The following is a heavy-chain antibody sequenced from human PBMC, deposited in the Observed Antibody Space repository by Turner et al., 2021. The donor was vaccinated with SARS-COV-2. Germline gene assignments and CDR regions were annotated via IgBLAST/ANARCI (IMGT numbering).Heavy chain of an antibody. J-gene: IGHJ6*02. CDR1: GFTFSNAW. D-gene: IGHD3-3*01. Sequence: EVQLVESGGGLVKPGGSLRLSCAASGFTFSNAWMSWVRQAPGKGLEWVGRIERKTDGGTRDYAAPVKGRFTISRDDSKTTLYLQMNSLRAEDTAVYYCARGDDFWSGYYFYGMDVWGQGTTVTVSS. CDR3: ARGDDFWSGYYFYGMDV. V-gene: IGHV3-15*04. CDR2: IERKTDGGTR.